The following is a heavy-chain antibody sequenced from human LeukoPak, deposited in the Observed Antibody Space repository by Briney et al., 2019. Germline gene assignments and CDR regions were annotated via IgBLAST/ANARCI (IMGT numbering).Heavy chain of an antibody. CDR3: ATDGGLSGVADRGFDY. V-gene: IGHV3-23*01. J-gene: IGHJ4*02. CDR1: GFTFSSYA. D-gene: IGHD3-3*01. CDR2: ISGSATST. Sequence: GGSLRLSCAASGFTFSSYAMSWVRQAPGKGLEWVSAISGSATSTYYADSVKGRFTISRDNSKNTLYLQMNSLRAEDTAVYSCATDGGLSGVADRGFDYWGQGTLVTVSS.